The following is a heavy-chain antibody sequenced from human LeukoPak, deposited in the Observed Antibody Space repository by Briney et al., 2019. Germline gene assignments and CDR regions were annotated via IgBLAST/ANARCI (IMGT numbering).Heavy chain of an antibody. V-gene: IGHV4-59*01. J-gene: IGHJ6*03. CDR2: IYHSGTT. CDR3: ARDSATSLEFNWNQDYFDYYYMDV. D-gene: IGHD1-20*01. Sequence: SETLSLTCAVYGGSFSGYYWSWIRQPPGKGLEWIGNIYHSGTTNYNPSLKSRVTISVDTSKKQFSLKLTSVTAADTAVYFCARDSATSLEFNWNQDYFDYYYMDVWGKGTTVTVSS. CDR1: GGSFSGYY.